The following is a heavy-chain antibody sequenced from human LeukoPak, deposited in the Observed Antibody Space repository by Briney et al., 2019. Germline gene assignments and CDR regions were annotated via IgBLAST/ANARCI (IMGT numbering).Heavy chain of an antibody. J-gene: IGHJ4*02. V-gene: IGHV2-70*11. Sequence: SGPALVKPTQTLTLTCTFSGFSLSTSGMCVSWIRQPPGKALEWLARIDWDDDKYYSTSLKTRLTISKDTSKNQVVLTVTNMDPVDTATYYCARYYYDSSGYYRFDYWGQGILVTVSS. CDR2: IDWDDDK. CDR3: ARYYYDSSGYYRFDY. D-gene: IGHD3-22*01. CDR1: GFSLSTSGMC.